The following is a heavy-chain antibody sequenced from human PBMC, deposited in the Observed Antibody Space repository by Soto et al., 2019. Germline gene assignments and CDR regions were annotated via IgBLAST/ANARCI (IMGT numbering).Heavy chain of an antibody. J-gene: IGHJ6*02. CDR2: TYYRSKWYN. Sequence: SQTLSLTCAISGDSVSSNSAAWNWIRQSPSRGLEWLGRTYYRSKWYNDYAVSVKSRITINPDTSKNQFSLQLNSVTPEDTAVYYCARDLIAVAGTAYYYYGMDVWGQGTTVTVSS. CDR3: ARDLIAVAGTAYYYYGMDV. CDR1: GDSVSSNSAA. D-gene: IGHD6-19*01. V-gene: IGHV6-1*01.